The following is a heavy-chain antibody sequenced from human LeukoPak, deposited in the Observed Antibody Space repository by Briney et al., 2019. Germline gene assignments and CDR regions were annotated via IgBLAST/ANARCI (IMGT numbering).Heavy chain of an antibody. V-gene: IGHV3-48*01. J-gene: IGHJ5*02. CDR3: ARGGGGSFDR. CDR1: GFTFSTYS. CDR2: ISSTSSII. D-gene: IGHD3-10*01. Sequence: GGSLRLSCAASGFTFSTYSMNWVRQAPGKGLEWVSGISSTSSIIYYADSVKGRFVISRDNAKNSLYLQMNSLRAEDTAVYYCARGGGGSFDRWGQGTLVTVSS.